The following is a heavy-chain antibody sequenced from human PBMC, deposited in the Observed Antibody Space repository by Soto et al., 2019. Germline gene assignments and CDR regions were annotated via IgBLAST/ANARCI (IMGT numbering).Heavy chain of an antibody. CDR1: GFTFSSYS. CDR2: ISSSSSYI. D-gene: IGHD2-15*01. CDR3: ERIQVGYDAFDI. V-gene: IGHV3-21*01. J-gene: IGHJ3*02. Sequence: GWSLRLSCAASGFTFSSYSMNWVRQAPGKGLEWVSSISSSSSYIYYADSVKGRFTISRDNAKNSLYLQMNSLRAEDTAVYYCERIQVGYDAFDIWGQGTMVTVS.